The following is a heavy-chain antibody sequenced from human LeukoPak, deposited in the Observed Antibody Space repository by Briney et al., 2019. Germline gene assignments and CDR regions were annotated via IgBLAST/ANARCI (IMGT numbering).Heavy chain of an antibody. Sequence: GASVKVSCKASGYTFTSYGISWVRQAPGQGLEWMGWISAYNGNTNYAQKLQGRVTMTTDTSTSTAYMELRSLRSDDTAVYCCARVSSHRNYDFWSGYYSPPDYWGQGTLVTVSS. J-gene: IGHJ4*02. CDR1: GYTFTSYG. D-gene: IGHD3-3*01. CDR2: ISAYNGNT. CDR3: ARVSSHRNYDFWSGYYSPPDY. V-gene: IGHV1-18*01.